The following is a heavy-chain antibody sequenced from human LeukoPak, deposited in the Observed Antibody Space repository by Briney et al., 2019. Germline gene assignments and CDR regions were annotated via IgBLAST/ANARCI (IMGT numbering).Heavy chain of an antibody. CDR3: AREDTAMVDY. D-gene: IGHD5-18*01. CDR2: IYYSGST. Sequence: SQTLSLNCTVSGGSISSGGYYWSWIRQHPGKGLEWIGYIYYSGSTYYNPSLKSRVTISVDTSKNQFSLKLSSVTAADTAVYYCAREDTAMVDYWGQGTLVTVSS. V-gene: IGHV4-31*03. J-gene: IGHJ4*02. CDR1: GGSISSGGYY.